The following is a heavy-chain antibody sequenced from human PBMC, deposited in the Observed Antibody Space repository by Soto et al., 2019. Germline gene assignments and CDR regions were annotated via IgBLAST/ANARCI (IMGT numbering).Heavy chain of an antibody. V-gene: IGHV3-53*01. CDR2: IYSGGST. D-gene: IGHD3-10*01. Sequence: GGSLRLSCAASGFTVSSNYMILVRQAPGKGLEWVSVIYSGGSTYYADSVKGRFTISRDNSKNTLYLQMNSLRAEDTAVYYCAREVSYYYGSGSYSHWGQGTLVTVSS. CDR3: AREVSYYYGSGSYSH. J-gene: IGHJ4*02. CDR1: GFTVSSNY.